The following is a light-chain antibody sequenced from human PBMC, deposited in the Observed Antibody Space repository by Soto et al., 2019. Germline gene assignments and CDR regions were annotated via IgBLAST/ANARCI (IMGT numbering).Light chain of an antibody. CDR1: QVISTS. Sequence: DIQLTQSPSFLSPSIGESVTITCRASQVISTSLAWYQVKPGKAPKLLIYDGYTLESGVPSRFSGSGSGTEFTLTIGSLQPDDFANYYCQQYDTYFRYTFGQGTKLDIK. V-gene: IGKV1-9*01. J-gene: IGKJ2*01. CDR2: DGY. CDR3: QQYDTYFRYT.